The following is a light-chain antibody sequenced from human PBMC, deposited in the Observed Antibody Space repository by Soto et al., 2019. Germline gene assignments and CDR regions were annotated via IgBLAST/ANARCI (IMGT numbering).Light chain of an antibody. CDR1: SSDAGNYNF. CDR3: CSAVGSITSWV. V-gene: IGLV2-23*01. J-gene: IGLJ3*02. Sequence: QSVLTQPASVSGSPGQSITISCTGTSSDAGNYNFVSWYQQHPGKAPKVIIYEDSTRPSGVSNRISGSKSGNTASLTISGLHAEDVADYYACSAVGSITSWVFGGGTNLTVL. CDR2: EDS.